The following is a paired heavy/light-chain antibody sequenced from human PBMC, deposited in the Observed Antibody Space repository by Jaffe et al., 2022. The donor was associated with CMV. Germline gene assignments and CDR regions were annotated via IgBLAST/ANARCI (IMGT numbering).Light chain of an antibody. Sequence: QLVLTQSPSASASLGASVKLTCTLSSGHSSYAIAWHQQQPEKGPRYLMKLNSDGSHSKGDGIPDRFSGSSSGAERYLTISSLQSEDEADYYCQTWGTDVVFGGGTKLTVL. J-gene: IGLJ2*01. V-gene: IGLV4-69*01. CDR1: SGHSSYA. CDR2: LNSDGSH. CDR3: QTWGTDVV.
Heavy chain of an antibody. Sequence: EVQLVESGGGLVKPGGSLRLSCAASGFTFSNAWMSWVRQAPGKGLEWVGRIKSKTDGGTTDYAAPVKGRFTISRDDSKNTLYLQMNSLKTEDTAVYYCTTQIRASFPYYDFWSGYYTNDPIDYWGQGTLVTVSS. CDR2: IKSKTDGGTT. J-gene: IGHJ4*02. D-gene: IGHD3-3*01. CDR3: TTQIRASFPYYDFWSGYYTNDPIDY. CDR1: GFTFSNAW. V-gene: IGHV3-15*01.